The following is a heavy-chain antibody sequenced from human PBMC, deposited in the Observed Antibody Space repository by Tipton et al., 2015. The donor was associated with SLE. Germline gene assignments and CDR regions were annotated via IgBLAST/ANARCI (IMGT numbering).Heavy chain of an antibody. CDR2: ISYSGST. CDR1: GASLTTTSYY. Sequence: GLVKPSETLSLTCTVSGASLTTTSYYWGWVRQPPGKGLEWTGYISYSGSTYYNPSLASRVTISVDTSKNQFSLKLTSVTAADTAVYYCARARVNCRSECYPDSFDIWGPGTMVTVSS. J-gene: IGHJ3*02. CDR3: ARARVNCRSECYPDSFDI. V-gene: IGHV4-39*07. D-gene: IGHD2-21*01.